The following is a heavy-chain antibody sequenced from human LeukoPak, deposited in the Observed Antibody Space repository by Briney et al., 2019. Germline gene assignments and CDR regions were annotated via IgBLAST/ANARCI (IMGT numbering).Heavy chain of an antibody. D-gene: IGHD2-21*01. J-gene: IGHJ4*02. Sequence: GGSLRLSCAASGFTFSSYAMSWVRQAPGKGLEWVSAISGSGGSTYYPDSVKGRFFISRDNAKSTLYLQMNSLGAEDTAVYFCAKEGVILGPSHFDHWGQGTLVTVSS. CDR2: ISGSGGST. CDR3: AKEGVILGPSHFDH. CDR1: GFTFSSYA. V-gene: IGHV3-23*01.